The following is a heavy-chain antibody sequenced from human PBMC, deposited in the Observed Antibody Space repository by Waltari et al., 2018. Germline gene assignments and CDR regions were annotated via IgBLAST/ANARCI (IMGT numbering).Heavy chain of an antibody. J-gene: IGHJ4*02. Sequence: EVQRVQSGGGLVQPGGSLRLSCAASGFTFSSYWMPWVRQAPGKGLVWVSRTNSDGSSTSYADSVKGRFTISRDNAKNTLYLQMNSLRAEDTAVYYCVRVYEPGKMTSHPTNWGQGTLVTVSS. D-gene: IGHD2-2*01. CDR1: GFTFSSYW. CDR3: VRVYEPGKMTSHPTN. CDR2: TNSDGSST. V-gene: IGHV3-74*01.